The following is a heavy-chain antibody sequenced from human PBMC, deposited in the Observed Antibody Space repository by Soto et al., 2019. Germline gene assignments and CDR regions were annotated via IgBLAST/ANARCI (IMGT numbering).Heavy chain of an antibody. Sequence: PSETLSLTCTVSGGSISSSYWSWIRQPPGKGLEWIGEIYHSGSTNYNPSLKSRVTISVDKSKNQFSLKLSSVTAADTAVYYCARVAVAGTRVDYWGQGTLVTVSS. CDR2: IYHSGST. D-gene: IGHD6-19*01. CDR3: ARVAVAGTRVDY. J-gene: IGHJ4*02. CDR1: GGSISSSY. V-gene: IGHV4-59*12.